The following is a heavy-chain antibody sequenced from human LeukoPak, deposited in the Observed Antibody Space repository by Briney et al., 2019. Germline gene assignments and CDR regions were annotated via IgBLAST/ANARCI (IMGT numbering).Heavy chain of an antibody. Sequence: ASVKVSCKVSGYTLTELSMHWVRQAPGKGLEWMGGFDPEDGETIYAQKFQSRVTMTEDTSTDTAYMELSSLRSEDTAVYYCATNKAKDVDIVATKGRELSYWGQGTLVTVSS. V-gene: IGHV1-24*01. CDR3: ATNKAKDVDIVATKGRELSY. CDR1: GYTLTELS. CDR2: FDPEDGET. J-gene: IGHJ4*02. D-gene: IGHD5-12*01.